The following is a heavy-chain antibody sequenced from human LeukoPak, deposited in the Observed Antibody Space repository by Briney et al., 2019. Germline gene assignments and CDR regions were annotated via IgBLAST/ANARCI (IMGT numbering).Heavy chain of an antibody. D-gene: IGHD6-13*01. J-gene: IGHJ6*03. Sequence: GESLQISCKGSGYSFTSYWIGWGRQIHGKGLEWMGIIYPGDYDTRYSPSFQGQVTISADKSISTAYLQWSSLKASDTAMYYCARLYTSSWNPPGYYYHYYMDVWGKGTTVTVSS. V-gene: IGHV5-51*01. CDR1: GYSFTSYW. CDR2: IYPGDYDT. CDR3: ARLYTSSWNPPGYYYHYYMDV.